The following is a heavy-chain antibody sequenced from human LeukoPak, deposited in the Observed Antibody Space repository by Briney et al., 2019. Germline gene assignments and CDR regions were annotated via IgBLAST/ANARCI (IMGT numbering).Heavy chain of an antibody. V-gene: IGHV3-21*01. CDR1: GFTFSSYG. CDR3: ARRYCSSTNCYAFDY. J-gene: IGHJ4*02. Sequence: GRSLRLSCAASGFTFSSYGMHWVRQAPGKGLEWVSSITSSSSYIYYADSVKGRFTISRDNAKNSLNLQMNSLRAEDTAVYYCARRYCSSTNCYAFDYWGQGTLVTVSS. D-gene: IGHD2-2*01. CDR2: ITSSSSYI.